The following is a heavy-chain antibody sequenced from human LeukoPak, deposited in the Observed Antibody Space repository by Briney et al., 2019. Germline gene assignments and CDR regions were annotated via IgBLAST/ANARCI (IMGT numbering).Heavy chain of an antibody. CDR2: IRYDEKN. CDR1: GFIFTDYG. D-gene: IGHD2-15*01. CDR3: AKERYCSGGNCYPDDN. Sequence: GGSLRLSCAASGFIFTDYGMHWVRQAPGKGLGWVAFIRYDEKNYYADSVEGRFTISRDNSKNTLYLQMSSLRVEDTAIYYCAKERYCSGGNCYPDDNWGQGTLVTVSS. J-gene: IGHJ4*02. V-gene: IGHV3-30*02.